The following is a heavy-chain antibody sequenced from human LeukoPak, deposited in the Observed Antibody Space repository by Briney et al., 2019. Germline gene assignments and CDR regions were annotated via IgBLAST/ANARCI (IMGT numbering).Heavy chain of an antibody. CDR2: IWYDGSNK. J-gene: IGHJ4*02. D-gene: IGHD2-2*01. V-gene: IGHV3-33*01. Sequence: GGSLRLSCAASGFTFSSYGMHWVRQAPGKGLEWVAVIWYDGSNKYYADSVKGRFTISRDNSKNTLYLQMNSLRAEDTAVYYCARGLNIVVVPAALGSIDYWGQGTLVTASS. CDR1: GFTFSSYG. CDR3: ARGLNIVVVPAALGSIDY.